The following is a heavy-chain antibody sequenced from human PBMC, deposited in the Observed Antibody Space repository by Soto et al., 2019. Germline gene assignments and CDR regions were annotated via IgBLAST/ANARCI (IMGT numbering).Heavy chain of an antibody. V-gene: IGHV3-66*01. CDR3: ARSYSYPYYFDY. J-gene: IGHJ4*02. CDR1: GFTISSTY. Sequence: GGSLRLSCAASGFTISSTYMSWVRQAPGKGLEWVSIIYPGGSTYYADSVKGRFTISRDNSKNTLYLQMSSLRAEDTAVYYCARSYSYPYYFDYWGQGTLVTVSS. D-gene: IGHD5-18*01. CDR2: IYPGGST.